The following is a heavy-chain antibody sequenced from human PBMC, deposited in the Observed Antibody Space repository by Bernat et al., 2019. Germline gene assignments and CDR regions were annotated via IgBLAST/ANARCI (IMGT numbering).Heavy chain of an antibody. CDR1: GFTFSSYG. CDR3: AKDGFDSSGHTPDY. CDR2: ISYDGSNK. J-gene: IGHJ4*02. Sequence: QVQLVESGGGVVQPGRSLRLSCAASGFTFSSYGMHWVRQAPGKGLEWVAVISYDGSNKYYADSVKGRFTISRDNSKNMLYLQMNSLRAEDTAVYYCAKDGFDSSGHTPDYWGQGTLVTVSS. D-gene: IGHD3-22*01. V-gene: IGHV3-30*18.